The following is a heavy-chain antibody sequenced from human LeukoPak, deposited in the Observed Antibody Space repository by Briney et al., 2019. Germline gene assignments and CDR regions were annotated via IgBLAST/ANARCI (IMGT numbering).Heavy chain of an antibody. D-gene: IGHD2-15*01. V-gene: IGHV3-53*04. CDR3: AKDIGRYSPYYFDY. Sequence: GGSLRLSCAASGFTVSSNYMSWVRQAPGKGLEWVSVIYSGGSTYYADSVKGRFTISRHNSKNTLYLQMNSLRAEDTAVYYCAKDIGRYSPYYFDYWGQGTLVTVSS. J-gene: IGHJ4*02. CDR1: GFTVSSNY. CDR2: IYSGGST.